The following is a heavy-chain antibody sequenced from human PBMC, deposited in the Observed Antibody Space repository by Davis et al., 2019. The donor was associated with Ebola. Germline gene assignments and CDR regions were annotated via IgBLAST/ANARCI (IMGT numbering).Heavy chain of an antibody. V-gene: IGHV4-4*02. J-gene: IGHJ4*02. D-gene: IGHD6-13*01. CDR2: IYHSGST. CDR3: ARDSGIAAAGHRPFDY. CDR1: GGSISSSNW. Sequence: MPSETLSLTCAVSGGSISSSNWWSWVRQPPGKGLEWIGEIYHSGSTNYNPSLKSRVTISVDKSKNQFSLKLSSVTAADTAVYYCARDSGIAAAGHRPFDYWGQGTLVTVSS.